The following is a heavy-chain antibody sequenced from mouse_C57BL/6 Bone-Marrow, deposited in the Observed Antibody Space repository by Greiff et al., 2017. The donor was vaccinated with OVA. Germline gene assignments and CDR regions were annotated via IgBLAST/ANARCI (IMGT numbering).Heavy chain of an antibody. V-gene: IGHV1-18*01. J-gene: IGHJ4*01. CDR3: ARKTNYYGSSSYYAMDY. CDR2: INPNNGGT. Sequence: VQLQQSGPELVKPGASVKIPCKASGYTFTDYNMDWVKQSHGKSLEWIGDINPNNGGTIYNQKFKGKATLTVDKSSSTAYMELRSLTSEDTAVYYCARKTNYYGSSSYYAMDYWGQGTSVTVSS. CDR1: GYTFTDYN. D-gene: IGHD1-1*01.